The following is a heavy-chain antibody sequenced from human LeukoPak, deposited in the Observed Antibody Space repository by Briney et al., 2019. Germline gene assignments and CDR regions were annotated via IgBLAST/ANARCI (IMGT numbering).Heavy chain of an antibody. J-gene: IGHJ4*02. V-gene: IGHV3-23*01. D-gene: IGHD1-20*01. CDR3: AKDSRYTTTPTH. CDR2: ISGSGGST. CDR1: GFTFSSYA. Sequence: GGSLRLSCAASGFTFSSYAMSWVRQAPGKGLEWVSAISGSGGSTYYADSVKGRFTISRDNSKNTLHLQMNSLRAEDTAVYYCAKDSRYTTTPTHWGQGTLVTVSS.